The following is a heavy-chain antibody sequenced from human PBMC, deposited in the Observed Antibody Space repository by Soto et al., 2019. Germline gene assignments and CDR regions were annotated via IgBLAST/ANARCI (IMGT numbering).Heavy chain of an antibody. Sequence: QVQLVESGGGVVQPGRSLRLSCAASGFTVSSFGIHWVRQAPGKGLEWVAVISYDGIDKNYADSVKGRFTISRENSKNMVYLQMNSLRAEDTAVYYCAKDLREMATIRPDYWGQGILVTVSS. J-gene: IGHJ4*02. V-gene: IGHV3-30*18. CDR3: AKDLREMATIRPDY. CDR2: ISYDGIDK. D-gene: IGHD5-12*01. CDR1: GFTVSSFG.